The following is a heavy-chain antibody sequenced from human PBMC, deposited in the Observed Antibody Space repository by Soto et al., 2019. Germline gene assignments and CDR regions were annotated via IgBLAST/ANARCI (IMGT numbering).Heavy chain of an antibody. CDR2: ISGSGGST. J-gene: IGHJ4*02. CDR3: AKGTGVYT. Sequence: EVQLLESGGGLVQPGGSLRLSCAASGFTFSSYAMSWVRQAPGKGLEWVSAISGSGGSTYYADSVKGRFTISRDNSKNTLYLPMTRLSAEDTSVYSCAKGTGVYTWGQGTLVTVSS. V-gene: IGHV3-23*01. D-gene: IGHD6-6*01. CDR1: GFTFSSYA.